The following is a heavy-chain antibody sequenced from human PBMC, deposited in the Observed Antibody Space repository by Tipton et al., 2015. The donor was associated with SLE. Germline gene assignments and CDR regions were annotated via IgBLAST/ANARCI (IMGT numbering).Heavy chain of an antibody. CDR2: IRYDGSNK. CDR1: GFTFSSYG. J-gene: IGHJ4*02. Sequence: GSLRLSCAASGFTFSSYGMHWVRQAPGKGLEWVAFIRYDGSNKYYADSVKGRFTISRDNSKNTLYLQMNSLRAEDTAMYYCAKAGIAAYDYFDYWGQGTLVTVSS. V-gene: IGHV3-30*02. D-gene: IGHD6-13*01. CDR3: AKAGIAAYDYFDY.